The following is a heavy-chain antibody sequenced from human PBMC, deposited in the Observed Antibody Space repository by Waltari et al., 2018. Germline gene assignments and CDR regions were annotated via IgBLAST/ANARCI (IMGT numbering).Heavy chain of an antibody. CDR2: IYYRGST. D-gene: IGHD1-26*01. V-gene: IGHV4-39*01. Sequence: PPGKGLEWIGNIYYRGSTYYNPSLKSRVTTYIDTSKNQFSLKLSSVTAADTAVYFCARLDSRSGSYYFDYWGQGTLVTVSS. J-gene: IGHJ4*02. CDR3: ARLDSRSGSYYFDY.